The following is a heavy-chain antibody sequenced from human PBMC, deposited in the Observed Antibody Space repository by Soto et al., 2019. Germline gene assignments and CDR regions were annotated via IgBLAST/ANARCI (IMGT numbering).Heavy chain of an antibody. Sequence: QITLKESGPTLVKPTQTLTLTCTFSGFSLSTSGVGVGWIRQPPGKALEWLALIYWDDDKRYSPSLKSKLTITKDTSKNQMVLTMTNMDPVDTATYYCAHRQACSGGSCYYYFDYWGQGTLVTVSS. CDR1: GFSLSTSGVG. J-gene: IGHJ4*02. CDR3: AHRQACSGGSCYYYFDY. V-gene: IGHV2-5*02. CDR2: IYWDDDK. D-gene: IGHD2-15*01.